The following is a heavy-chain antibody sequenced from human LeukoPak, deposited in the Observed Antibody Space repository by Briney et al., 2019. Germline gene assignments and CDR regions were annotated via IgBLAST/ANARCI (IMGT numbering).Heavy chain of an antibody. D-gene: IGHD6-6*01. Sequence: PSETLSLTCTVSGGSISSGDYYWSWIRQPPGKGLEWIGYIYYSGSTYYNPSLKSRVTISVDTSKNQFSLKLSSVTAADTAVYYCARGLGYSSSSLWFDPWGQGTLVTVSS. CDR2: IYYSGST. CDR3: ARGLGYSSSSLWFDP. J-gene: IGHJ5*02. V-gene: IGHV4-30-4*01. CDR1: GGSISSGDYY.